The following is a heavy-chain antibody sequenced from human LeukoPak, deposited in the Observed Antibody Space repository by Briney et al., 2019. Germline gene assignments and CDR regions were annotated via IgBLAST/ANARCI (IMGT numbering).Heavy chain of an antibody. J-gene: IGHJ4*02. CDR2: ISGSGDFT. D-gene: IGHD3-10*01. V-gene: IGHV3-23*01. CDR1: GFTFSSYG. Sequence: PGGSLRLSCAASGFTFSSYGMSWVRQAPGKGLEWVSAISGSGDFTYYADSVKGRFTISRDNSKNTLYLQMNSLRAEDTALYYCAKVPYGSGTRGGFDYWGQGILVTVSS. CDR3: AKVPYGSGTRGGFDY.